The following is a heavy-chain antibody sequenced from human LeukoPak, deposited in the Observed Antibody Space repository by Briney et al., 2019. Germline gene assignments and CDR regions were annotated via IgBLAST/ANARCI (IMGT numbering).Heavy chain of an antibody. CDR3: ASDQGRSGYLP. D-gene: IGHD3-3*01. V-gene: IGHV4-30-4*01. Sequence: SETLSLTCTVSGGSISSGDYYWSWIRQPPGKGLEWIGYIYYSGSTYYNPSLKSRVTISVDTSKNQFSLKLSSVTAADTAVYYCASDQGRSGYLPWGQGTLVTVSS. CDR1: GGSISSGDYY. J-gene: IGHJ5*02. CDR2: IYYSGST.